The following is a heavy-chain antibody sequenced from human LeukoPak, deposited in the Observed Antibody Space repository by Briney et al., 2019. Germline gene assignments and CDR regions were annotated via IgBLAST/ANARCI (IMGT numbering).Heavy chain of an antibody. CDR2: IKQDGSEK. J-gene: IGHJ4*02. CDR1: GFTFSNAW. D-gene: IGHD1-26*01. Sequence: GGSLRLSCAASGFTFSNAWMNWVRQAPGKGLEWVASIKQDGSEKKYVDSVKGRFTISRDNAKNSLYLQMNSLRAEDTAVYYCARDDARWEVPFDYWGQGSLVTVSS. V-gene: IGHV3-7*01. CDR3: ARDDARWEVPFDY.